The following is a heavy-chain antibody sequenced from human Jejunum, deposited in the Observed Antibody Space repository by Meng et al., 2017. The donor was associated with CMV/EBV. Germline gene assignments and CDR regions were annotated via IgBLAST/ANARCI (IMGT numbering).Heavy chain of an antibody. J-gene: IGHJ6*02. CDR3: ARAGVVVTATPHYYGMDV. V-gene: IGHV3-11*01. CDR1: TFRDYY. CDR2: ISGGGQTL. D-gene: IGHD2-15*01. Sequence: TFRDYYRSWIRQAPGKGLEWVSYISGGGQTLYYLDSVKGRFTISRDNARNSLYLQMNSLRAEDTAVYYCARAGVVVTATPHYYGMDVWGQGTAVTVSS.